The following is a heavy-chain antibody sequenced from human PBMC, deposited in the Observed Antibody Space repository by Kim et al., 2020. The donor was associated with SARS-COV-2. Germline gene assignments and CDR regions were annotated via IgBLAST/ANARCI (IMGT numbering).Heavy chain of an antibody. Sequence: SETLSLTCTVSGGSISSYYWSWIRQPPGKGLEWIGYIYYSGSTNYNPSLKSRVTISVDTSKNQFSLKLSSVTAADTAVYYCARVYRGYYYYGMDVWGQGTTVTVSS. V-gene: IGHV4-59*01. D-gene: IGHD4-4*01. J-gene: IGHJ6*02. CDR1: GGSISSYY. CDR2: IYYSGST. CDR3: ARVYRGYYYYGMDV.